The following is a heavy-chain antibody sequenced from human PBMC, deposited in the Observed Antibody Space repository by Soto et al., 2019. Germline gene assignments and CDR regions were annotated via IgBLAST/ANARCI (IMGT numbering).Heavy chain of an antibody. J-gene: IGHJ4*02. CDR1: GYSISSSNC. CDR2: IYYSGST. CDR3: ARSSNYCSSTSCYPYYLDY. D-gene: IGHD2-2*01. Sequence: PQTLSLTCAVSGYSISSSNCWAWIRQPPRKGLERPGYIYYSGSTYYNPPLKSRVTMSVDTSKNQFSLKLSSVTAVDTAVYYCARSSNYCSSTSCYPYYLDYWGQGTLVTVSS. V-gene: IGHV4-28*01.